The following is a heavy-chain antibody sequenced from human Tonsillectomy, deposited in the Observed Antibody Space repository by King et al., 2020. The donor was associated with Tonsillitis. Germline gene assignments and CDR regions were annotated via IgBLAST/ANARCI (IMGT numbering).Heavy chain of an antibody. CDR3: ARRDGYKGGIDY. J-gene: IGHJ4*02. CDR1: GYSINSWYY. D-gene: IGHD5-24*01. Sequence: VQLQESGPGLVKPSETLSLTCTVSGYSINSWYYWGWIRQPPGKGLEWIGSNYHSGSTYCNPSLKSRVTISLDLAKNQLSLKLTSVTAADTAVYYCARRDGYKGGIDYWGQGALVTVS. CDR2: NYHSGST. V-gene: IGHV4-38-2*02.